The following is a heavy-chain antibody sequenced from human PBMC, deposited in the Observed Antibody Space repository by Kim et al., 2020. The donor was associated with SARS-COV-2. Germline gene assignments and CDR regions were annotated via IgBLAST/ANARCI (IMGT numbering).Heavy chain of an antibody. D-gene: IGHD4-17*01. V-gene: IGHV3-49*03. CDR3: TGGRWTYGGFDS. J-gene: IGHJ4*02. CDR2: IRTEAYGGTA. CDR1: GFTFGDYA. Sequence: GGSLRLSCLASGFTFGDYAMTWFRQAPGKGLEWVGLIRTEAYGGTAEYAASVKGRFTISRDDSKTIAYLQMNSLKTEYTAVNYCTGGRWTYGGFDSWGQGNQVTVSS.